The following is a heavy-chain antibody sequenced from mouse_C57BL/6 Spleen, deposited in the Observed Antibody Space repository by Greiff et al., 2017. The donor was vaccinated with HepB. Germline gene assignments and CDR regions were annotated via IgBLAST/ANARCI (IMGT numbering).Heavy chain of an antibody. V-gene: IGHV5-17*01. CDR1: GFTFSDYG. CDR2: ISSGSSTI. CDR3: ARRDITTGYYYALDY. Sequence: EVKLVESGGGLVKPGGSLKLSCAASGFTFSDYGMHWVRQAPEKGLEWVAYISSGSSTIYYADTVKGRFTISRDNAKNTLFLQMTSLRSEDTAMYYCARRDITTGYYYALDYWGQGTSVTVSS. J-gene: IGHJ4*01. D-gene: IGHD1-1*01.